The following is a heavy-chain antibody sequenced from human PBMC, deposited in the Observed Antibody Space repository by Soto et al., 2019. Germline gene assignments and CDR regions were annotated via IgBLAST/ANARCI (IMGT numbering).Heavy chain of an antibody. J-gene: IGHJ6*02. CDR2: ISYDGSNK. CDR3: AKDVSRFGELSSRYYYYGMDV. D-gene: IGHD3-10*01. CDR1: GSTFSSYG. Sequence: GGSLRLSCAASGSTFSSYGMHWVRQAPGKGLEWVAVISYDGSNKYYADSVKGRFTISRDNSKNTLYLQMNSLRAEDTAVYYCAKDVSRFGELSSRYYYYGMDVWGQGTTVTVSS. V-gene: IGHV3-30*18.